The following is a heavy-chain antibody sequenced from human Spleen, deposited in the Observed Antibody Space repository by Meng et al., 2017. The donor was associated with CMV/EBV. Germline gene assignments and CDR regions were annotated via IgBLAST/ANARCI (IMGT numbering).Heavy chain of an antibody. CDR1: GFTFSSYA. J-gene: IGHJ4*02. D-gene: IGHD3-10*01. CDR3: AKESGGYYASGSYYPDY. V-gene: IGHV3-23*01. CDR2: ISGSRTST. Sequence: GESLKISCAASGFTFSSYAMSWVRQAPGKGLEWVSTISGSRTSTYYADSVKGRFTISRDNSKNTLYLQMNSLRAEDTALYYCAKESGGYYASGSYYPDYWGQGTLVTVSS.